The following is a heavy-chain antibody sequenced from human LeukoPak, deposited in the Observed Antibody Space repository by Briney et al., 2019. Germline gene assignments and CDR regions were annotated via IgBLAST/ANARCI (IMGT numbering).Heavy chain of an antibody. CDR1: GFTFTTYC. CDR2: IKQDGGEK. V-gene: IGHV3-7*01. D-gene: IGHD2-2*01. Sequence: GGSLRLSCAASGFTFTTYCMTWVRQAPGKGLEWVAKIKQDGGEKYYVDSVRGRFTISRDNAKNSLSLQMNSLRAEDTAVYYCARDQGYCTSATCRGDAFDVWGQGSMVSVSS. CDR3: ARDQGYCTSATCRGDAFDV. J-gene: IGHJ3*01.